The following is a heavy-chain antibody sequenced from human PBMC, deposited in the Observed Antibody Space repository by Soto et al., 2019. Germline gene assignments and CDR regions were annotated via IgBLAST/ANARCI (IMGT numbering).Heavy chain of an antibody. CDR2: IYYSGTT. J-gene: IGHJ4*02. CDR1: SASISSSSYT. Sequence: PSETLSLTCTVSSASISSSSYTWGWIRQPPGKGLEWIGSIYYSGTTYYNPSLNSRVTVSVDTSKNQFSLKVTSVTAADTAVYYCARHGRGDGILWFGELIYFDYWGQGTLVTVSS. CDR3: ARHGRGDGILWFGELIYFDY. D-gene: IGHD3-10*01. V-gene: IGHV4-39*01.